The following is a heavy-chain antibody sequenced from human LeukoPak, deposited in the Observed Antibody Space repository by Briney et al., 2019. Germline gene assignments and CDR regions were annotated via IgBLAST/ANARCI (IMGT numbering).Heavy chain of an antibody. Sequence: GGSLRLSCAASGFTFDDYAMHWVRQAPGKGLEWVSLISWDGGSTYYADSVKGRLTISRDNSKNSLYLQMNSLRAEDTALYYCAKGETAAGTDYYYMDVWGKGTTVTVSS. CDR1: GFTFDDYA. J-gene: IGHJ6*03. D-gene: IGHD6-13*01. CDR3: AKGETAAGTDYYYMDV. CDR2: ISWDGGST. V-gene: IGHV3-43D*03.